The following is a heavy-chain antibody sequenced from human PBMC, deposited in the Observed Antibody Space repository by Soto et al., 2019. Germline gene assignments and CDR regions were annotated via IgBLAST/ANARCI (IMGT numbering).Heavy chain of an antibody. D-gene: IGHD3-10*01. J-gene: IGHJ5*02. CDR2: INHSGST. V-gene: IGHV4-4*02. Sequence: PSETLSLTCAVSGGSISSSNWWSWIRQPPGKGLEWIGEINHSGSTNYNPSLKSRVTISVDTSKNQFSLKLSSVTAADAAVYYCARGAENYYGSGSYYRPNWFDPWGQGTLVTVSS. CDR3: ARGAENYYGSGSYYRPNWFDP. CDR1: GGSISSSNW.